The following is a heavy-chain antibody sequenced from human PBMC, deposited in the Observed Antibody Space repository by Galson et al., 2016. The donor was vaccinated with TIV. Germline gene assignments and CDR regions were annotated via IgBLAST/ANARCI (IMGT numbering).Heavy chain of an antibody. CDR3: ARDKERSGWYFWFDP. Sequence: SLRLSCAASGFTFSSYSMTWVRQAPGKGLEWVSYISDSSDTIYYGDSVKGRFTISRDNAKNSVYLQMNKLRTEDTGVYYCARDKERSGWYFWFDPWGQGTLVTVS. J-gene: IGHJ5*02. V-gene: IGHV3-48*04. CDR2: ISDSSDTI. D-gene: IGHD6-19*01. CDR1: GFTFSSYS.